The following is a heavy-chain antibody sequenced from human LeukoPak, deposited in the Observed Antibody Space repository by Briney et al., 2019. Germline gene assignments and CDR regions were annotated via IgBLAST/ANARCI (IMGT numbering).Heavy chain of an antibody. CDR1: GFTFSSYG. V-gene: IGHV3-30*18. CDR3: AKETVRGVIISELDY. CDR2: ISYDGSNK. J-gene: IGHJ4*02. D-gene: IGHD3-10*01. Sequence: GSLRLSCAASGFTFSSYGMHWVRQAPGKGLEWVAVISYDGSNKYYADSVKGRFTISRDNSKNTLYLQMNSLRAEDTAVYYCAKETVRGVIISELDYWGQGTLVTVSS.